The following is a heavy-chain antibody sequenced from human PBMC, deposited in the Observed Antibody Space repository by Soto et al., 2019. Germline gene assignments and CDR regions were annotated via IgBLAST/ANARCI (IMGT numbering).Heavy chain of an antibody. CDR1: GFSVGSNY. Sequence: VQMVESGGGLVQPGGSLRLSCGVSGFSVGSNYMSWVRQAPGKGLQWVSVIYSGGETYYADSVQGGFTVSRDKAKNTLFLQMNSLRAEDTGVYYCASEAGEPRSRDFDYWGQGTLVTVSS. V-gene: IGHV3-66*01. CDR2: IYSGGET. J-gene: IGHJ4*02. CDR3: ASEAGEPRSRDFDY. D-gene: IGHD2-21*01.